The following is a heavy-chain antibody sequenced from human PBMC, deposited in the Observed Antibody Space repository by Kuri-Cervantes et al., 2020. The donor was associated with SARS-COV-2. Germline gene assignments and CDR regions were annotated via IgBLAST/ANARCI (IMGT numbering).Heavy chain of an antibody. J-gene: IGHJ4*02. V-gene: IGHV3-13*04. D-gene: IGHD6-19*01. CDR3: ARDPEYSSGWYERGYYFDY. Sequence: GGSLRLSCAASGFTFSSYDMHWVRQATGKGLEWVSAIGTAGDTYYPGSVKGRFTISRDNSKNTLYLQMNSLRAEDTAVYYCARDPEYSSGWYERGYYFDYWGQGTLVTVSS. CDR1: GFTFSSYD. CDR2: IGTAGDT.